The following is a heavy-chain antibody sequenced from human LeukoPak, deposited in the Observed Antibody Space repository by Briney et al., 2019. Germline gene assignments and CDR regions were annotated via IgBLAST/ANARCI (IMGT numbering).Heavy chain of an antibody. CDR1: GYTFTSYA. J-gene: IGHJ4*02. Sequence: GASVKVSCKASGYTFTSYAMNWVRQAPGQGLEWMGWISAYNGNTNYAQKLQGRVTMTTDTSTSTAYMELRSLRSDDTAVYYCARSSRVYYDILTGYSGFDYWGQGTLVTVSS. CDR2: ISAYNGNT. D-gene: IGHD3-9*01. V-gene: IGHV1-18*01. CDR3: ARSSRVYYDILTGYSGFDY.